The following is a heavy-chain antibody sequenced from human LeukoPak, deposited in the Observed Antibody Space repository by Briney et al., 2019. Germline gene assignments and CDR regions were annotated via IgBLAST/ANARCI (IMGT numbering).Heavy chain of an antibody. V-gene: IGHV3-23*01. CDR3: ARRSGPTRYFDY. CDR2: ISGSGGTT. Sequence: GGSLRLSCAASGFTFSSYAMSWVRQAPGKGLEWVSAISGSGGTTYYADSVKGRFTISRDNYKNTLYLQMNSLRAEDTAVYYCARRSGPTRYFDYWGQGTLVTVSS. CDR1: GFTFSSYA. D-gene: IGHD1-26*01. J-gene: IGHJ4*02.